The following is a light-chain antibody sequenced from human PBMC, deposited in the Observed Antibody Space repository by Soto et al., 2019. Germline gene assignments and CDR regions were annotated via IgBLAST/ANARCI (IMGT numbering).Light chain of an antibody. CDR2: SNN. CDR3: AAWDDSLNSYV. V-gene: IGLV1-44*01. J-gene: IGLJ1*01. CDR1: SSNIVSNT. Sequence: QLVLTQTPSASGTPGQRVTISCSGSSSNIVSNTVTWYQQLPGTAPKLLIYSNNQRPSGVPDRFSGSKSGTSASLAISGLQSEDEADYYCAAWDDSLNSYVFGTGTKLTVL.